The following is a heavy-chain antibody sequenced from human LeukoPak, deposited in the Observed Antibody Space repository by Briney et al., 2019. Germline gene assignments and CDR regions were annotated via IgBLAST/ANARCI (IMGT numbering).Heavy chain of an antibody. V-gene: IGHV4-39*07. CDR3: VSGSWYEHYFDY. D-gene: IGHD6-13*01. J-gene: IGHJ4*02. CDR1: GGSISSSSYY. CDR2: IYYSGST. Sequence: SETLSLTCTVSGGSISSSSYYWGWIRQPPGKGLEWIGSIYYSGSTYYNPSLKSRVTISVDTSKNQFSLKLSSVTAADTAVYYCVSGSWYEHYFDYWGQGTLVTVSS.